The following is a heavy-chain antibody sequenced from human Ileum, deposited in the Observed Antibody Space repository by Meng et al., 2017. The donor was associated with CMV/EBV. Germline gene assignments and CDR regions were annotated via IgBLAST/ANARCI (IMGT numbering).Heavy chain of an antibody. CDR2: ISGSADAT. D-gene: IGHD3-22*01. CDR3: ATRGGGFHDTSGYHSFDF. Sequence: FPPSALSWSRQAPGWGLSCVSSISGSADATYSAASVKGRFTISRDNSKSTVSLQMNSLRAEDTALYYCATRGGGFHDTSGYHSFDFWGQGTLVTVSS. CDR1: FPPSA. V-gene: IGHV3-23*01. J-gene: IGHJ4*02.